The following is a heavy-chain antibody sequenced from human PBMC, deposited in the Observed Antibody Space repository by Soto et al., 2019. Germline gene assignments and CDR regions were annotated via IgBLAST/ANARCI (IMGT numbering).Heavy chain of an antibody. CDR1: GGSISSSNW. CDR3: AAQGYCSSTSCPEEFDY. J-gene: IGHJ4*02. D-gene: IGHD2-2*01. CDR2: IYHSGST. V-gene: IGHV4-4*02. Sequence: PSETLSLTCAVSGGSISSSNWWSWVRQPPGKGLEWIGEIYHSGSTNYNPSLKSRVTISVDKSKNQFSLKLSSVTAADTAVYYCAAQGYCSSTSCPEEFDYWGQGTLVTVSS.